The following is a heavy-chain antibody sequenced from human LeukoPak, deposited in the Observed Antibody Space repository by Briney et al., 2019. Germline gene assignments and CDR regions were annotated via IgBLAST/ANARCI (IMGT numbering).Heavy chain of an antibody. Sequence: PSETLSLTCTVSGGSISSSSYSWGWIRQPPGKGLEWIGSIYYSGSTYYNPSLKSRVTISVDTSKNQFSLKLSSVTAADTAVYYCARHTGSGLFILPGGQGTLVTVSS. J-gene: IGHJ4*02. CDR1: GGSISSSSYS. CDR2: IYYSGST. D-gene: IGHD3/OR15-3a*01. V-gene: IGHV4-39*01. CDR3: ARHTGSGLFILP.